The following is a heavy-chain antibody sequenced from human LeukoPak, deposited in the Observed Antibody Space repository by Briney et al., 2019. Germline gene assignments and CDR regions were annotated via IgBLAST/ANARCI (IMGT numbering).Heavy chain of an antibody. J-gene: IGHJ4*02. CDR2: IYSDGDT. CDR1: GFTVSRNY. CDR3: ARGPWASFDY. Sequence: PGGSLRLSCAASGFTVSRNYMTWVRQAPGKGLEWVSVIYSDGDTYYVDSVKGRSTISRDNSKNMLYLQINSLRAEDTAVYYCARGPWASFDYWGQGTLVTVSS. V-gene: IGHV3-66*01. D-gene: IGHD3-16*01.